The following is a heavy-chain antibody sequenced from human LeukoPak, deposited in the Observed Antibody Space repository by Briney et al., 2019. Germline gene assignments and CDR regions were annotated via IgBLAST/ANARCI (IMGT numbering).Heavy chain of an antibody. CDR1: GYTFTGYY. J-gene: IGHJ4*02. CDR2: INPNSGGT. CDR3: ATVYCSSTSCYCDY. D-gene: IGHD2-2*01. Sequence: ASVKVSCKASGYTFTGYYMHWVRQAPGQGLEWMGWINPNSGGTNYAQKFQGRVTMTRDTSISTAYMELSRLRSDDTAVYYCATVYCSSTSCYCDYWGQGTLVTVSS. V-gene: IGHV1-2*02.